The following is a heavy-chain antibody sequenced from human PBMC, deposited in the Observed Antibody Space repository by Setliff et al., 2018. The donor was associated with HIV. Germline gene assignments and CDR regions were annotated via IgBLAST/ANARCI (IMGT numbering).Heavy chain of an antibody. CDR1: KYTFAAYA. CDR2: INTNTGNP. CDR3: AREYQLLSHYYGMDV. D-gene: IGHD2-2*01. V-gene: IGHV7-4-1*02. Sequence: ASVKVSCKASKYTFAAYALNWVRQAPGQGLEWMGWINTNTGNPTNAQGFTGRFVFSLDTSVDTAYLQIINLKPEDTATYYCAREYQLLSHYYGMDVWGQGTTVTVS. J-gene: IGHJ6*02.